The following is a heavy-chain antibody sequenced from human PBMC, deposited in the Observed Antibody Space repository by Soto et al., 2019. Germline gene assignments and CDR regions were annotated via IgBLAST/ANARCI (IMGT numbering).Heavy chain of an antibody. CDR1: GFTFSSYG. CDR2: ISYDGSNK. V-gene: IGHV3-30*18. D-gene: IGHD3-3*01. CDR3: AKAEGFWSGRDYYYYGMDV. J-gene: IGHJ6*02. Sequence: PGGSLRLSCAASGFTFSSYGMHWVRQAPGKGLEWGAVISYDGSNKYYADSVKGRFTISRDNSKNTPYLQMNSLRAEDTAVYYCAKAEGFWSGRDYYYYGMDVWGQGTTVTVSS.